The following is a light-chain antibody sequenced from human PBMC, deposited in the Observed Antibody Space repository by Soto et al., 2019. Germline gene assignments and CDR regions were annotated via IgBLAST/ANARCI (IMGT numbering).Light chain of an antibody. V-gene: IGKV1-39*01. Sequence: DIQMTQSPSSLSAYVGDRVTITCRASQSISNRLNWYQHQPGRAPKLLVYTTSNLQSGVPSRFSGSGSGTDFTLTINSPQPEDFATYFCQHSYTKRITFGPGTKVDIK. CDR3: QHSYTKRIT. CDR2: TTS. J-gene: IGKJ3*01. CDR1: QSISNR.